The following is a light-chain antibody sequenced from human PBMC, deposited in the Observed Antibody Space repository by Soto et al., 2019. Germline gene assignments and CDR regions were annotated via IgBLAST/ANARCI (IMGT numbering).Light chain of an antibody. CDR3: SSSTSRSTYV. V-gene: IGLV2-14*03. CDR1: SSVVGGYNY. J-gene: IGLJ1*01. Sequence: QSVLTQPASVSGSPGQSITISCTGTSSVVGGYNYVSWYQQHPGKAPKLMIYDVSNRPSGVSNRFSGSKSGNTASLTISGLQAEDEADYYCSSSTSRSTYVFGYGTKVTVL. CDR2: DVS.